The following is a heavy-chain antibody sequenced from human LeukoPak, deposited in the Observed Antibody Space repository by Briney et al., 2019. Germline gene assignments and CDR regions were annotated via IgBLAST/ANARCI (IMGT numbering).Heavy chain of an antibody. CDR3: ARGVCSSTSCYVFPGGFYYMDV. Sequence: PGGSLRLSCTASGFTFSSYAMNWVRQAPGKGLEWVSSISSSSSYIYYADSVKGRFTISRDNAKNSLYLQMNSLRAEDTAVYYRARGVCSSTSCYVFPGGFYYMDVWGKGTTVTISS. CDR1: GFTFSSYA. D-gene: IGHD2-2*01. CDR2: ISSSSSYI. V-gene: IGHV3-21*04. J-gene: IGHJ6*03.